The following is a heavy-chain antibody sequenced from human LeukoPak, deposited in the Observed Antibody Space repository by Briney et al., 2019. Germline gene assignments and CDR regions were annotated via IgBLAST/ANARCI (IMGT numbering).Heavy chain of an antibody. CDR3: ARYDHSSSWSRLDP. J-gene: IGHJ5*02. CDR2: IYYSGST. V-gene: IGHV4-59*01. Sequence: PSETLSLTCTVSGGSISSYYWSWIRQPPGKGLEWIGYIYYSGSTNYNPSLKSRVTISVDTSKNQFSLKLSSVTAADTAVYYCARYDHSSSWSRLDPWGQGTLVTVSS. CDR1: GGSISSYY. D-gene: IGHD6-13*01.